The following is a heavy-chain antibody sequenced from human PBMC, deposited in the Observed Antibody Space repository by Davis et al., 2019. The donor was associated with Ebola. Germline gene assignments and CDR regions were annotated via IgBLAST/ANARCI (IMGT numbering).Heavy chain of an antibody. CDR2: INPNNGDT. J-gene: IGHJ4*02. CDR3: ARDSLRRGSYYFGS. CDR1: GYTFTDHY. D-gene: IGHD1-26*01. Sequence: ASVKVSCKASGYTFTDHYMHWVRQAPGQGLEWMGRINPNNGDTRYAQNYQGRLTVTRDTAISTVYMDLSGLGSDDTAIYYCARDSLRRGSYYFGSWGQGTLVTVSS. V-gene: IGHV1-2*06.